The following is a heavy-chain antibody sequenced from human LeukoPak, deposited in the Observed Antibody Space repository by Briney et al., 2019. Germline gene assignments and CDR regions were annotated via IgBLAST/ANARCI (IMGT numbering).Heavy chain of an antibody. J-gene: IGHJ3*02. D-gene: IGHD5-18*01. CDR2: IIPIFGTA. Sequence: GASVKVSCKVSGYTLTELSMHWVRQAPGQGLEWMGGIIPIFGTANYAQKFQGRVTITADESTSTAYMELSSLRSEDTAVYYCARSHPPNTAIPHGAFDIWGQGTMVTVSS. CDR1: GYTLTELS. CDR3: ARSHPPNTAIPHGAFDI. V-gene: IGHV1-69*13.